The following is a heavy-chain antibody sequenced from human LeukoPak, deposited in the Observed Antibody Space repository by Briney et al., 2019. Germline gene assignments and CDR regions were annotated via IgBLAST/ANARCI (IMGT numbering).Heavy chain of an antibody. CDR1: GGSISSVSYY. V-gene: IGHV4-61*02. CDR2: IYSSGST. CDR3: ARSEYSYGADAFDI. D-gene: IGHD5-18*01. J-gene: IGHJ3*02. Sequence: SETLSLTCTVSGGSISSVSYYWSWIRQPAGKGLEWIGRIYSSGSTNYNPSLKSRVTISVDTSKNQFSLKLSSVTAADTAVYYCARSEYSYGADAFDIWGQGTMVTVSS.